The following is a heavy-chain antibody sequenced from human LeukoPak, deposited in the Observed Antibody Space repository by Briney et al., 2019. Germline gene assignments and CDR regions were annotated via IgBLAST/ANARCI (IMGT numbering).Heavy chain of an antibody. J-gene: IGHJ4*02. V-gene: IGHV1-2*02. CDR1: GHTFTGYY. Sequence: EASVKVSCKASGHTFTGYYIHWVRQAPGQGLEWKGWINPKSGGTNYAQKFQGRVTMTRDTSISTTYMELSRLRSDDTAVYYCARDLGISGWYAPPLGYFDYWGQGTLVTVSS. D-gene: IGHD6-19*01. CDR3: ARDLGISGWYAPPLGYFDY. CDR2: INPKSGGT.